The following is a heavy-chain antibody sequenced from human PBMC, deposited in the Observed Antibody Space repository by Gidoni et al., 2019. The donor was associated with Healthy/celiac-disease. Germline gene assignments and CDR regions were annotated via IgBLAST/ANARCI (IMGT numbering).Heavy chain of an antibody. CDR3: ARETPGYSYGYS. CDR1: GGSISSGGYY. D-gene: IGHD5-18*01. J-gene: IGHJ4*02. Sequence: QVQLQESGPGLVKPSQTLSITCTVSGGSISSGGYYWSWIRQHPGKGLEWIGYIYYSGSTYYNPSLKSRVTISVDTSKNQFSLKLSSVTAADTAVYYCARETPGYSYGYSWGQGTLVTVSS. V-gene: IGHV4-31*03. CDR2: IYYSGST.